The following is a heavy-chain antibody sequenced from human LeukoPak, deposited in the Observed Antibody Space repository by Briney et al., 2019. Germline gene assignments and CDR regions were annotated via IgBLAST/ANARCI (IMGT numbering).Heavy chain of an antibody. D-gene: IGHD3-3*01. CDR3: ARTPGDFWSLYFDY. J-gene: IGHJ4*02. CDR2: ISGSGGST. Sequence: GGSLRLSCAASGFTFSSYAMSWVRQAPGKGLEWVSAISGSGGSTYYADSVKGRFTISRDNSKNTLYLQMNSLRAEDTAVYYCARTPGDFWSLYFDYWGQGTLVTVSS. CDR1: GFTFSSYA. V-gene: IGHV3-23*01.